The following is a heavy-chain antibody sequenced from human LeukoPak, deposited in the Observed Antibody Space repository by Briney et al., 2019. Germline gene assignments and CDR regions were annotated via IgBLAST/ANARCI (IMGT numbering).Heavy chain of an antibody. J-gene: IGHJ5*02. V-gene: IGHV4-59*01. D-gene: IGHD6-13*01. CDR2: IYYSGST. CDR3: ARGGYSSSWYDWFDP. Sequence: PSETLSLTCTVSGGSISSYYWSWIRQPPGKGLEWIGYIYYSGSTNYNPSLKSRVTISVDTSKNQFSLKLSSVTAADTAVYYCARGGYSSSWYDWFDPWGQGTLVTVSS. CDR1: GGSISSYY.